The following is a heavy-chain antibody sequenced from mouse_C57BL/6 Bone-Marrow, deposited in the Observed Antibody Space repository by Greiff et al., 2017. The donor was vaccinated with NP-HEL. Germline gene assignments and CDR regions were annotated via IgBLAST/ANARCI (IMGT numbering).Heavy chain of an antibody. CDR1: GFSLTSYG. CDR2: IWRGGST. D-gene: IGHD2-2*01. CDR3: AISGYDEAWTAY. J-gene: IGHJ3*01. Sequence: VKLMESGPGLVQPSQSLFITCTVSGFSLTSYGVHWVRQSPGKGLEWLGVIWRGGSTDYNAAFMSRLSITKDNSKSQVFFKMNSLQADDTAIYYCAISGYDEAWTAYWGQGTLVTVSA. V-gene: IGHV2-5*01.